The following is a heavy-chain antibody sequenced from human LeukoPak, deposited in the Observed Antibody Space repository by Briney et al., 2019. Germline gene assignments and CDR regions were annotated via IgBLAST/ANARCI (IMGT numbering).Heavy chain of an antibody. CDR1: GFTFDDYA. V-gene: IGHV3-9*01. CDR3: AKALPSKYYYDSSGSPGGTFDI. D-gene: IGHD3-22*01. J-gene: IGHJ3*02. Sequence: PGGSLRLSCAASGFTFDDYAMHWVRQAPGKGLEWVSGISWNSGSIGYADSVKGRFTISRDNAKNSLYLQMNSLRAEDTALYYCAKALPSKYYYDSSGSPGGTFDIWGQGTMVTVSP. CDR2: ISWNSGSI.